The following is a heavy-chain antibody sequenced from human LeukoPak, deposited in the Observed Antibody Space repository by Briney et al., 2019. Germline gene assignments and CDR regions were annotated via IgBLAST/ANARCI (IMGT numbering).Heavy chain of an antibody. D-gene: IGHD3-3*01. CDR3: ATDDFWSGYGANYYGMDV. CDR1: GYTFTSYD. J-gene: IGHJ6*02. CDR2: IIPIFGTA. V-gene: IGHV1-69*13. Sequence: SVKVSCKASGYTFTSYDFNWLRQAPGQGLEWMGGIIPIFGTANYAQKFQGRVAITADESTSTAYMELSSLRSEDTAVYYCATDDFWSGYGANYYGMDVWGQGTTVTVSS.